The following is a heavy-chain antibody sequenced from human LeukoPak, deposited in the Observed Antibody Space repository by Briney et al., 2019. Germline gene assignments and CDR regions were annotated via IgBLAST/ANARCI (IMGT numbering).Heavy chain of an antibody. V-gene: IGHV3-73*01. CDR3: TREYSSGWPFDF. Sequence: GGSLRLSCAASGFTFSDSAIHWVRQATGKGLEWVGRIRSKADTYATTYGASLKGRFTISRDDSRNRAYLQMSSLRTEDTAVYYCTREYSSGWPFDFWGQGTLVTVSS. CDR2: IRSKADTYAT. J-gene: IGHJ4*02. CDR1: GFTFSDSA. D-gene: IGHD6-19*01.